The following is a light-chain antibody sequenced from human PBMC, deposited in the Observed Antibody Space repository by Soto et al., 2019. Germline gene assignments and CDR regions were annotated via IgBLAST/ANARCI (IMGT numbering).Light chain of an antibody. J-gene: IGKJ5*01. Sequence: DIPMTQSPSSLSESVGDRVTITCQASQDISNYLNWYQQKPGKAPKLLIYDASNLETGVPSRFSGSGSGTDFTLTISSLQPEDFATYYCQQHDNLPITFGHGTRLDIK. CDR2: DAS. CDR3: QQHDNLPIT. CDR1: QDISNY. V-gene: IGKV1-33*01.